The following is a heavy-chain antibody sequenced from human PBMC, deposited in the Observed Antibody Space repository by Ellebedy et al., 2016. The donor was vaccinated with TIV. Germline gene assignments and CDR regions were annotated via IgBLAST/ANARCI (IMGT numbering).Heavy chain of an antibody. J-gene: IGHJ4*02. Sequence: PGGSLRLSCAASGFTFSSYSMNWVRQAPGKGLEWVSYISSSSSTIYYADSVKGRFTISRDNAKNSLYLQMNSLRAEDTALYYCARDSSYKGTQGGYWGQGTLVTVSS. CDR3: ARDSSYKGTQGGY. CDR2: ISSSSSTI. V-gene: IGHV3-48*04. CDR1: GFTFSSYS. D-gene: IGHD1-14*01.